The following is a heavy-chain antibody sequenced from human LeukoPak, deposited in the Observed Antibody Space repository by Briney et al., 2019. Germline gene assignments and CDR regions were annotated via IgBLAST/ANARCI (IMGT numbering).Heavy chain of an antibody. CDR1: GGSMSSSSYY. D-gene: IGHD6-13*01. CDR2: MYYSGST. CDR3: ARHVYSSSWIYYYYYMDV. V-gene: IGHV4-39*01. Sequence: SETLSLTCTVSGGSMSSSSYYWGWIRQPPGKGLEWIGSMYYSGSTYYNPSLKSRVTISVDTSKSQFSLKLSSVTAADTAVYFCARHVYSSSWIYYYYYMDVWGKGTTVTVSS. J-gene: IGHJ6*03.